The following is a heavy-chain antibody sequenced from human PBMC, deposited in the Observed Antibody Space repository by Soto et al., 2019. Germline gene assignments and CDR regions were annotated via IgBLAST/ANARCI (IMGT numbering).Heavy chain of an antibody. V-gene: IGHV3-21*01. J-gene: IGHJ4*02. CDR2: ISSSSSYI. CDR1: GFTFSSYS. CDR3: ARGTLLQLWNLRPKYYFDY. Sequence: PGGSLRLSCAASGFTFSSYSMNWVRQAPGKGLEWVSSISSSSSYIYYADSVKGRFTISRDNAKNSLYLQMNSLRAEGTAVYYCARGTLLQLWNLRPKYYFDYWGQGTLVTVSS. D-gene: IGHD5-18*01.